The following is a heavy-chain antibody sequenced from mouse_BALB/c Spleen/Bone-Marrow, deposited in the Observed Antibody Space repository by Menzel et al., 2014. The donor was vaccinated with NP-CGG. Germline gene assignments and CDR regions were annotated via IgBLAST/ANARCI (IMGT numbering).Heavy chain of an antibody. J-gene: IGHJ3*01. Sequence: DVQLQESGGGLVQPGGSLKLSCAASGFTFSSYTMSWVRQTPEKRLEWVAYISNGGGSTYYPDTVKGRFTISRDNAKNALCLQMSSLRSENTAMYYFARGGSAVVAPHFDYWGQGTLVTVSA. V-gene: IGHV5-12-2*01. CDR3: ARGGSAVVAPHFDY. CDR1: GFTFSSYT. D-gene: IGHD1-1*01. CDR2: ISNGGGST.